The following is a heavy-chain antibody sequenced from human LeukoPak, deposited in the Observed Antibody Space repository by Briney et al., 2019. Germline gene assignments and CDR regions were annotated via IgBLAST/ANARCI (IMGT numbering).Heavy chain of an antibody. Sequence: SETLSLTCTASGASIRNYYWSWIRQPPGQGLEWIGRIVPSGSTNYNPSLKSRVTMSDDTSKNRFSLKLNAVTAADTAVYYCAKEGAAPGPDFDYWGQGTLVIVSS. CDR1: GASIRNYY. CDR3: AKEGAAPGPDFDY. CDR2: IVPSGST. D-gene: IGHD6-13*01. J-gene: IGHJ4*02. V-gene: IGHV4-4*07.